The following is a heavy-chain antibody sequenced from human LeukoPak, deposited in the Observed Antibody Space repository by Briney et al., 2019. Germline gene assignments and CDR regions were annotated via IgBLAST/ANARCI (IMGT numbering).Heavy chain of an antibody. V-gene: IGHV3-21*01. D-gene: IGHD2-15*01. CDR3: ASGWPHFDY. Sequence: GGSLRLSCAASGFTFSSYAMSWVRQAPGKGLEWVSSISSSSSYIYYADSVKGRFTISRDNAKNSLYLQMNSLRAEDTAVYYCASGWPHFDYWGQGTLVTVSS. CDR1: GFTFSSYA. CDR2: ISSSSSYI. J-gene: IGHJ4*02.